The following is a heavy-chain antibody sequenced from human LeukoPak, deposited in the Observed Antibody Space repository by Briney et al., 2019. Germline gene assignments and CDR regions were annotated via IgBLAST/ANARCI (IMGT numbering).Heavy chain of an antibody. D-gene: IGHD4-17*01. J-gene: IGHJ4*02. CDR2: IYYSGST. V-gene: IGHV4-59*12. Sequence: SETLSLTCTVSGGSISSNYWSWIRQPPGKGLEWIGYIYYSGSTNYNPSLKSRVTISVDTSKNQSSLKVSSVTAADTAVYYCARSLRYYGDYGFGYWGQGTLVTVSS. CDR1: GGSISSNY. CDR3: ARSLRYYGDYGFGY.